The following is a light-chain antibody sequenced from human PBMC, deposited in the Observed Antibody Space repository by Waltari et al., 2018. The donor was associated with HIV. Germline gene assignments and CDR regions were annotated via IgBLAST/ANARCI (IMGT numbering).Light chain of an antibody. CDR1: SNDVGSYNF. J-gene: IGLJ2*01. CDR3: CSYAGKSNTFLI. Sequence: QSALTQPASVSGSPGQSITISCTGTSNDVGSYNFVSWYQQHPGKAPRLIIYEVSKRPLGVSNRFSGSKSGNTASLTISGLQAEDEADYSCCSYAGKSNTFLIFGGGTKLTVL. CDR2: EVS. V-gene: IGLV2-23*02.